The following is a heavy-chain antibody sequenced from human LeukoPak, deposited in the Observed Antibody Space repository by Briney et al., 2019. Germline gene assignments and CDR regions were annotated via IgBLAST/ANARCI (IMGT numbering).Heavy chain of an antibody. CDR3: ASIASSFDY. Sequence: PSETLSLTCTVSGGSISSYYWSWIRQPPGKGLEWIGYIYYSGSTDYNPSLKSRVTISVDTSKNQFSLKLSSVTAADTAVYYCASIASSFDYWGQGTLVTVSS. J-gene: IGHJ4*02. V-gene: IGHV4-59*01. D-gene: IGHD6-6*01. CDR1: GGSISSYY. CDR2: IYYSGST.